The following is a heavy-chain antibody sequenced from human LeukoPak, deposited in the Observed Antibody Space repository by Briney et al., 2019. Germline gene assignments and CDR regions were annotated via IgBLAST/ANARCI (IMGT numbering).Heavy chain of an antibody. CDR2: INHSGST. CDR3: ARAGGYGYYGMDV. CDR1: GGSFSGYY. J-gene: IGHJ6*02. D-gene: IGHD5-12*01. Sequence: PSETLSLTCAVYGGSFSGYYWSWIRQPPGKGLEWIGEINHSGSTNYNLSLKSRVTISVDTSKNQFSLKLSSVTAADTAVYYCARAGGYGYYGMDVWGQGTTVTVSS. V-gene: IGHV4-34*01.